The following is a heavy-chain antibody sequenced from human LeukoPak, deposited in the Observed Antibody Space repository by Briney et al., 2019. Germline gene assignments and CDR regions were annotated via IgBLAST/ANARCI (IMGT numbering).Heavy chain of an antibody. CDR3: ARGDYDDARLGTLDY. Sequence: GESLKISCKGSGYSFTSYWIGWVRQMPGKGLEWMGIIYPGDSDTRYSPSFQGQVTISADKSISTAYLQWSSLKASDTAMYYCARGDYDDARLGTLDYWGQGTLVTVSS. D-gene: IGHD4-17*01. V-gene: IGHV5-51*01. J-gene: IGHJ4*02. CDR2: IYPGDSDT. CDR1: GYSFTSYW.